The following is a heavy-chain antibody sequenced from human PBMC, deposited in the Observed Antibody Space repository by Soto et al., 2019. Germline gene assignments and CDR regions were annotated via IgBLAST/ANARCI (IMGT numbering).Heavy chain of an antibody. CDR1: GGSISSSNW. Sequence: QVQLQESGPGLVKPSGTLSLTCAVSGGSISSSNWWSWVRQSPGKGLEWIGEIYHSGSTNYNPSLNSRVTISVDKSTNQFSLKLSSVTAADTAVYYCARSPDSSGYYPRWYYYGMDVWGQGTTVTVSS. J-gene: IGHJ6*02. D-gene: IGHD3-22*01. V-gene: IGHV4-4*02. CDR3: ARSPDSSGYYPRWYYYGMDV. CDR2: IYHSGST.